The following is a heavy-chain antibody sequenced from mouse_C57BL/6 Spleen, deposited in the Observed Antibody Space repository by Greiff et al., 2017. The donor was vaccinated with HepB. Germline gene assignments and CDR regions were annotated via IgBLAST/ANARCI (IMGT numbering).Heavy chain of an antibody. J-gene: IGHJ3*01. CDR1: GYAFSSSW. CDR3: ANYYGSSYGFAY. CDR2: IYPGDGDT. Sequence: VQLQQSGPELVKPGASVKISCKASGYAFSSSWMNWVKQRPGKGLEWIGRIYPGDGDTNYNGKFKGKATLTADKSSSTAHMQLSSLTSEDSAVYFCANYYGSSYGFAYWGQGTLVTVSA. D-gene: IGHD1-1*01. V-gene: IGHV1-82*01.